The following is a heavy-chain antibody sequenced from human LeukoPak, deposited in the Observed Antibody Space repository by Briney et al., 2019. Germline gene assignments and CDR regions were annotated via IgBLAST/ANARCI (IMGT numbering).Heavy chain of an antibody. V-gene: IGHV1-24*01. CDR1: GYTLTELS. J-gene: IGHJ2*01. CDR2: FDPEDGET. Sequence: ASVKVSCKVSGYTLTELSMHWVRQAPGKGLEWMGGFDPEDGETIYAQKFQGRVTMTRDTSISTAYMELSRLRSDDTAVYYCAREFYYWYFDLWGRGTLVTVSS. D-gene: IGHD3-3*01. CDR3: AREFYYWYFDL.